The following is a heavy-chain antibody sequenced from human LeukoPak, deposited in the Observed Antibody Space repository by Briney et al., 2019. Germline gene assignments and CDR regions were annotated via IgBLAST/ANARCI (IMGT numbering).Heavy chain of an antibody. CDR1: GGSISSYY. V-gene: IGHV4-59*12. Sequence: SETLSLTCTVSGGSISSYYWSWIRQPPGKGLEWIGYIYYSGSTNYNPSLKSRVTISVDTSKNQFSLKLSSVTAADTAVYYCAREKVAGTPVSRGHFDYWGQGTLVTVSS. J-gene: IGHJ4*02. CDR2: IYYSGST. CDR3: AREKVAGTPVSRGHFDY. D-gene: IGHD6-19*01.